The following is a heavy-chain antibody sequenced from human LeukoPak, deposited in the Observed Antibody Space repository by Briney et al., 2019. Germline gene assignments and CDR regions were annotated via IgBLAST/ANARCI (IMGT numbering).Heavy chain of an antibody. D-gene: IGHD3-22*01. J-gene: IGHJ4*02. CDR2: IYSGGST. CDR3: ARGEITMTV. CDR1: GFTVSSNY. Sequence: GGSLRLSCAASGFTVSSNYMSWVRQAPGKGLEWVSFIYSGGSTYYGDSVEGRFTNSRDNSKKTLYLQMNSLRAEDTAVYYCARGEITMTVWGQGTLVTASS. V-gene: IGHV3-53*01.